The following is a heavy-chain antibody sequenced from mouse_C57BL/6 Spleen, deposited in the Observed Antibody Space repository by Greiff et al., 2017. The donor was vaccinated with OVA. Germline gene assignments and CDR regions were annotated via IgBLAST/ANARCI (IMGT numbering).Heavy chain of an antibody. CDR2: ISDGGSYT. CDR3: ARDRLFDY. CDR1: GFTFSSYA. Sequence: EVKLMESGGGLVKPGGSLKLSCAASGFTFSSYAMSWVRQTPEKRLEWVATISDGGSYTYYPDNVKGRFTISRDNAKNNLYLQMSHLKSEDTAMYYCARDRLFDYWGQGTTLTVSS. V-gene: IGHV5-4*01. J-gene: IGHJ2*01.